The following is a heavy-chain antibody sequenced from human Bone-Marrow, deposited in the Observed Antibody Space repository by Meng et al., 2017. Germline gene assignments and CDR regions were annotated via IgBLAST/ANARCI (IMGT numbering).Heavy chain of an antibody. V-gene: IGHV1-69*06. CDR2: IIPIFGTA. J-gene: IGHJ4*02. CDR3: ARETHYYDSRYFDY. D-gene: IGHD3-22*01. Sequence: VELVQSGAGVKKLGSPVKVPCKASGGTFSSYAISWVRQAPGQGLEWMGGIIPIFGTANYAQKFQGRVTITADKSTSTAYMELSSLRSEDTAVYYCARETHYYDSRYFDYWGQGTLVTVSS. CDR1: GGTFSSYA.